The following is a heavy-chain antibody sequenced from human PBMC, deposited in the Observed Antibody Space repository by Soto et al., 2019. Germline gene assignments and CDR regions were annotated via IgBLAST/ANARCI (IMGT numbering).Heavy chain of an antibody. J-gene: IGHJ4*02. CDR1: GFTFSSYG. CDR3: ARDGGFGKLGYYFDY. Sequence: GGSLRLSCAASGFTFSSYGMHWVRQAPGKGLEWVAVIWYDGSNKYYADSVKGRFTISRDNSKNTLYLQMNSLRAEDTAVYYCARDGGFGKLGYYFDYWGQGTLVTVSS. D-gene: IGHD3-10*01. V-gene: IGHV3-33*01. CDR2: IWYDGSNK.